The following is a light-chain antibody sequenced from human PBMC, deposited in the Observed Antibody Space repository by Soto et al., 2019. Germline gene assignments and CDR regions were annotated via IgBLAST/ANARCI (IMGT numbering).Light chain of an antibody. CDR2: SNN. Sequence: QSVLTQPPSASGTPGQRVTISCSGGTSNIGSNTVSWYQQLPGTAPKLLIHSNNQRPSGVPDRFSGSKSGTSASLAISGLQSEDEADYYCASWDDSLNGPVFGGGTKVTVL. J-gene: IGLJ3*02. V-gene: IGLV1-44*01. CDR3: ASWDDSLNGPV. CDR1: TSNIGSNT.